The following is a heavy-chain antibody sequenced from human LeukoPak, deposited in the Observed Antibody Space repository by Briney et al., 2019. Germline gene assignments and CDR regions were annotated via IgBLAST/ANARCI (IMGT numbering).Heavy chain of an antibody. Sequence: ASVKVSCKLSGNTLRELPIQWVRQAGGKGLEWMAGFDPENAEIVYAQMFQGRVTMTEDTSTNTAYMELTSLTSDDTALYYCATRGSDFWSGFDYWGQGTQVTVSS. CDR2: FDPENAEI. CDR3: ATRGSDFWSGFDY. V-gene: IGHV1-24*01. J-gene: IGHJ4*02. D-gene: IGHD3-3*01. CDR1: GNTLRELP.